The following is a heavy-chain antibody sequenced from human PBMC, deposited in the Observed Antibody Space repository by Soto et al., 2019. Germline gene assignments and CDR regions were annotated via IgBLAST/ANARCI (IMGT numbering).Heavy chain of an antibody. V-gene: IGHV3-64*01. J-gene: IGHJ6*03. CDR2: ISSNGVGT. Sequence: EVQLAESGGGLAQPGGSLRLSCAASGFTLSGYAMDWVRQAPGKGLEYVSGISSNGVGTYYANSVQGRFTISRDNSKNTVYLQMGSLRPEDMAVYYCARRARPEFYDTDVSGKGTTGTVSS. CDR3: ARRARPEFYDTDV. D-gene: IGHD6-6*01. CDR1: GFTLSGYA.